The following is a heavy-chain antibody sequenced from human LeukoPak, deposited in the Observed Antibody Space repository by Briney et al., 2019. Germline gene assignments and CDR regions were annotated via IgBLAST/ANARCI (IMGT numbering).Heavy chain of an antibody. J-gene: IGHJ4*02. V-gene: IGHV4-34*01. CDR1: GGSISGYY. CDR3: ARGEAGTAMPYLGY. D-gene: IGHD5-18*01. CDR2: INHSGST. Sequence: PSETLSLTCAVYGGSISGYYWSWIRQSPGMGLEWIGEINHSGSTNYNPSLKSRFTISVDTSKSQFSLKLSSVAAADMAVYYCARGEAGTAMPYLGYWGQGTLVSVSS.